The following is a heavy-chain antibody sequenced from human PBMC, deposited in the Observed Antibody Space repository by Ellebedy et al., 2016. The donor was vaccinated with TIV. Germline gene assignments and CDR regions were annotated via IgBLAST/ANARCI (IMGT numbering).Heavy chain of an antibody. CDR3: ARRFSSLRFSVFDP. CDR2: IYPGDSDT. J-gene: IGHJ5*02. CDR1: GYNFTSYW. D-gene: IGHD5/OR15-5a*01. V-gene: IGHV5-51*01. Sequence: KVSCKGSGYNFTSYWIGWVRQVPGKGLEWMGIIYPGDSDTRYSPSFQGQVTISADKSITTAYLQWSSLKASDTAMYYCARRFSSLRFSVFDPWGQGTLVTVSS.